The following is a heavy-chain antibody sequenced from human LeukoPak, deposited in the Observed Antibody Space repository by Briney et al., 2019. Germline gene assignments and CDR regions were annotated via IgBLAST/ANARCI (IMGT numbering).Heavy chain of an antibody. V-gene: IGHV4-4*02. CDR2: IYHSGST. D-gene: IGHD6-6*01. J-gene: IGHJ6*03. CDR1: GGSISSSNW. CDR3: ARARVAARDYYYYYMDV. Sequence: SETLSLTCAVSGGSISSSNWWSWVRQPPEKGLEWIGEIYHSGSTNYNPSLKSRVTISVDKSKNQFSLKLSSVTAADTAVYYCARARVAARDYYYYYMDVWGKGTTVTVSS.